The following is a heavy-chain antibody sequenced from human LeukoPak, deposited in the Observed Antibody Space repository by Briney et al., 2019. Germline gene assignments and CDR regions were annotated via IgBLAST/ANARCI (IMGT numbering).Heavy chain of an antibody. J-gene: IGHJ4*02. CDR1: GFTFSSYS. V-gene: IGHV3-21*01. D-gene: IGHD2-2*01. CDR2: ISSSSYI. Sequence: GGSLRLSCAASGFTFSSYSMNWVRQAPGKGLEWVSSISSSSYIYYADSVKGRFTISRDNAKNSLYLQMNSLRAEDTAVYYCARGRVGCSSTSCYEISDYWGQGTLVTVSS. CDR3: ARGRVGCSSTSCYEISDY.